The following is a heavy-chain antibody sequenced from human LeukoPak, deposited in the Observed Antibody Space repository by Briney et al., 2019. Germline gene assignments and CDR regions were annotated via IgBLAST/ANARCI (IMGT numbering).Heavy chain of an antibody. CDR1: GFTFSSYG. CDR2: ISSDGANQ. Sequence: GGSLRLSCAASGFTFSSYGMHWVRQAPGKGLEWVAIISSDGANQYYADSVKGRFTISRDSSKNTIYLQMNSLRTADTAVYYCAREPFGPNIFDFWGQGTVVSVPS. V-gene: IGHV3-30*03. J-gene: IGHJ3*01. D-gene: IGHD2/OR15-2a*01. CDR3: AREPFGPNIFDF.